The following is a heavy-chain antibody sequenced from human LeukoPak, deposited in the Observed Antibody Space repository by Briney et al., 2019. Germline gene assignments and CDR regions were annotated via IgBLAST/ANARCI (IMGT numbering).Heavy chain of an antibody. CDR1: GGSISTYY. V-gene: IGHV4-59*01. D-gene: IGHD3-9*01. CDR2: IYYSGST. CDR3: ARRRGGQFDWLLYVGEAFDI. J-gene: IGHJ3*02. Sequence: SEALSLTCTVSGGSISTYYWSWIRQPPGKGLEWIGYIYYSGSTNYNPSLKSRVTISVDTSKNQFSLKLTSVTAADTAVYYCARRRGGQFDWLLYVGEAFDIWGQGTMVTVSS.